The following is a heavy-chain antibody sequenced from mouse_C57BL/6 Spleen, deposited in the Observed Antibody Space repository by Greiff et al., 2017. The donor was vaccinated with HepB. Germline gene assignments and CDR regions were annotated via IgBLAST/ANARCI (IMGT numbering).Heavy chain of an antibody. D-gene: IGHD1-1*01. CDR1: GFTFSSYA. Sequence: DVQLVESGGGLVKPGGSLKLSCAASGFTFSSYAMSWVRQTPEKRLEWVATISDGGSYTYYPDNVKGRFTISRDNAKNNLYLQMSHLKSEDTAMYYCARDLSYYGSSERYFDVWGTGTTVTVSS. V-gene: IGHV5-4*01. CDR2: ISDGGSYT. CDR3: ARDLSYYGSSERYFDV. J-gene: IGHJ1*03.